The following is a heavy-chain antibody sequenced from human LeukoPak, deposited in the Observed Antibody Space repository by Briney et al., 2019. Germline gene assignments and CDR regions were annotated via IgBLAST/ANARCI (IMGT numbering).Heavy chain of an antibody. CDR2: IYYSGTT. D-gene: IGHD2-15*01. CDR1: GGSISGYY. V-gene: IGHV4-59*01. CDR3: ARHLLSAPHYFDY. J-gene: IGHJ4*02. Sequence: KASETLSLSCTVSGGSISGYYWSWIRRPPGKGLEWIGFIYYSGTTHYSPALKSRVTMSVDTSNNQFSLKLTSVTAADTAVYYCARHLLSAPHYFDYWGQGTLVTVTS.